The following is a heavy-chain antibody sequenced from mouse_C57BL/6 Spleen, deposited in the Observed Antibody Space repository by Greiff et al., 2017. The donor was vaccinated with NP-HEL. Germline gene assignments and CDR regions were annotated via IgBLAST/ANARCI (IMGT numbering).Heavy chain of an antibody. Sequence: VKLMESGPGLVQPSQSLSITCTVSGFSLTSYGVHWVRQSPGKGLEWLGVIWSGGSTDYNAAFISRLSISKDNSKSQVFFKMNSLQADDTAIYYCASETSYSNYGVFFAYWGQGTLVTVSA. D-gene: IGHD2-5*01. CDR1: GFSLTSYG. V-gene: IGHV2-2*01. CDR2: IWSGGST. CDR3: ASETSYSNYGVFFAY. J-gene: IGHJ3*01.